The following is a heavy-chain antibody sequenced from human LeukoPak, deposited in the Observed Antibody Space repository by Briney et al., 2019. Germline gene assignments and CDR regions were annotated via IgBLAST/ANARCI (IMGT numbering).Heavy chain of an antibody. D-gene: IGHD2-15*01. CDR3: ARRYCRNNNCRFDP. J-gene: IGHJ5*02. V-gene: IGHV4-59*01. CDR1: GDSISSDY. Sequence: SETLSLTCSVFGDSISSDYWSWIRLPPGKGLEWIGYIHYSGSTYYNPSLKSGVTISVDTSKNQFSLNLRSVTAADTAVYYCARRYCRNNNCRFDPWGQGTLVTVSS. CDR2: IHYSGST.